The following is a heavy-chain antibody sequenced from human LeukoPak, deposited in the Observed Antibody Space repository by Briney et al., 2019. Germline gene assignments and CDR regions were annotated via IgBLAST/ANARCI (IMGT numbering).Heavy chain of an antibody. Sequence: SETLSLTCTVSGGSITSYYWSWIRQPPGKGLEWIGYIHHSGSTNHNPSLRSRVTISVDASRNQLSLELSPVTAADTAVYYCARATAGTGYYFDFWGQGALVSVSS. CDR3: ARATAGTGYYFDF. V-gene: IGHV4-59*01. D-gene: IGHD6-13*01. CDR1: GGSITSYY. J-gene: IGHJ4*02. CDR2: IHHSGST.